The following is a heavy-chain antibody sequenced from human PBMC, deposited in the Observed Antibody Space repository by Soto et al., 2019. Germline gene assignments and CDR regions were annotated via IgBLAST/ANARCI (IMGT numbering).Heavy chain of an antibody. CDR3: AKDLQSYGDYDYYCYGMDV. D-gene: IGHD4-17*01. CDR2: ISYDGTNK. Sequence: QVQLVESGGGEVQPGSSLTISCAASGFTFSTYGMHWVRQTPGKGLEWVAVISYDGTNKFYSDSVKGRLTISRDNFKNTLTLQMNSLRADDTAVYSCAKDLQSYGDYDYYCYGMDVWGLGTRVTVSS. J-gene: IGHJ6*02. V-gene: IGHV3-30*18. CDR1: GFTFSTYG.